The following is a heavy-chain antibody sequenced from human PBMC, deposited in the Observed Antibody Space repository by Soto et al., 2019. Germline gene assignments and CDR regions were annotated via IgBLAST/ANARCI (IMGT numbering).Heavy chain of an antibody. V-gene: IGHV3-33*01. D-gene: IGHD6-13*01. CDR3: ARDPVSDSSSLFFDY. CDR2: IWYDGSNK. CDR1: GFTFSSYG. Sequence: QVQLVESGGGVVQPGRSLRLSCAASGFTFSSYGMHWVRQAPGKGLEWVAVIWYDGSNKYYADSVKGRFTISRDNSKNTLYLQMNSLRAEDTAVYYCARDPVSDSSSLFFDYWGQGTLVTVSS. J-gene: IGHJ4*02.